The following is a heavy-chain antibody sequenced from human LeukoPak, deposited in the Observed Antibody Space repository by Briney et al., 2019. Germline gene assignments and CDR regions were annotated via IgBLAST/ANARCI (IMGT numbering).Heavy chain of an antibody. V-gene: IGHV3-20*04. CDR2: INWNGGST. CDR1: GFTFDDYG. J-gene: IGHJ6*03. CDR3: ARDTFGVVIGYMDV. D-gene: IGHD3-3*01. Sequence: GGSLRLSCAASGFTFDDYGMSWVRQAPGKGLEWVSGINWNGGSTGYADSVKGRFTISRDNAKNSLYLQMNSLRAEDTALYYCARDTFGVVIGYMDVWGKGTTVTVPS.